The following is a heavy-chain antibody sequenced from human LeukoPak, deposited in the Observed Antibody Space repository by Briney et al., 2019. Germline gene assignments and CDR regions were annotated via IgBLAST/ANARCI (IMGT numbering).Heavy chain of an antibody. D-gene: IGHD3-22*01. CDR3: TTDPTYYYDSSGYYYFDY. CDR1: GFTFSIQY. Sequence: GGSLRLSCAASGFTFSIQYMIWIRQAPGKGLEWVGRIESKTDGGTTDYAAPVKGRFTISRDDSKNTLYLQMNSLKTEDTAVYYCTTDPTYYYDSSGYYYFDYWGQGTLVTVSS. J-gene: IGHJ4*02. V-gene: IGHV3-15*04. CDR2: IESKTDGGTT.